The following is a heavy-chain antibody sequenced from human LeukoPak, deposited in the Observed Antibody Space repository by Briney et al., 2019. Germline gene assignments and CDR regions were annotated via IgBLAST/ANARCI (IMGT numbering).Heavy chain of an antibody. CDR1: GLAFDDYA. CDR3: AKDLWMSGETNWFDP. Sequence: PGRSLRLSCAASGLAFDDYAMHWVRQAPGKGLEWVSGISWNSGSIGYADSVKGRFTISRDNAKNSLYLQMNSLRAEDTALYYCAKDLWMSGETNWFDPWGQGTLVTVSS. CDR2: ISWNSGSI. V-gene: IGHV3-9*01. D-gene: IGHD1-26*01. J-gene: IGHJ5*02.